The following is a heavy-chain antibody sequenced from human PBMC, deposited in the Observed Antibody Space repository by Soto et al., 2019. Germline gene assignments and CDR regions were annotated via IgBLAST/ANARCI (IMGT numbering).Heavy chain of an antibody. D-gene: IGHD3-16*01. Sequence: QVQLVESGGGVVQPGRSLRLSCAASGFTFSSYAMHWVRQAPGKGLEWVAVISYDGSNKYYADSVKGRFTISRDNSKNTLYLEMNGLRAEDTAVYYCARDHLGGVWPNYYYYGMDVWGQGTTVTVSS. J-gene: IGHJ6*02. CDR2: ISYDGSNK. CDR1: GFTFSSYA. CDR3: ARDHLGGVWPNYYYYGMDV. V-gene: IGHV3-30-3*01.